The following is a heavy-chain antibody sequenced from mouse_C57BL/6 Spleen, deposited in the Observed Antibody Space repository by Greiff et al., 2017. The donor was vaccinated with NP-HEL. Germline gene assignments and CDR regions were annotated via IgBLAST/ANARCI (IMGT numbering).Heavy chain of an antibody. D-gene: IGHD1-1*01. V-gene: IGHV14-4*01. J-gene: IGHJ3*01. CDR1: GFNIKDDY. CDR2: IDPENGDT. Sequence: VQLQQSGAELVRPGASVKLSCTASGFNIKDDYMHWVKQRPEQGLEWIGWIDPENGDTEYASKFQGKATITADTSSNTAYLQLSSLTSEDTAVYYCTTDGLAWFADWGQGTLVTVSA. CDR3: TTDGLAWFAD.